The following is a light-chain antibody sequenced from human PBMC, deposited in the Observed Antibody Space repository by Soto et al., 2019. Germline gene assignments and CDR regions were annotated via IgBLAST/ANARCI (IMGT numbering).Light chain of an antibody. CDR1: QSVSSY. CDR2: DSS. V-gene: IGKV3-11*01. CDR3: QQRSNCPLT. Sequence: EIVLTQSPATLSLSPGERATLSCRASQSVSSYLAWYQQKPVQAPRLLIYDSSNRATGIPARFSGSGSGTYFTLTISSLEPEDFAVYYVQQRSNCPLTFGQGTRLEMK. J-gene: IGKJ5*01.